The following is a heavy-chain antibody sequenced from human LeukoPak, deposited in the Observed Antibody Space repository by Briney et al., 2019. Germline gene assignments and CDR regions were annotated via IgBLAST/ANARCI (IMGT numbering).Heavy chain of an antibody. Sequence: GGSLRLSCAASGFTFSSYSMHWVRQAPGKGLEWVALIWYDGSNKYYTDSVKGRLTISRDNSKNTLYLQMNSLRAEDTAIYYCAREGPRGNSQFDYWGQGTLVTVSS. D-gene: IGHD2/OR15-2a*01. V-gene: IGHV3-33*08. CDR2: IWYDGSNK. J-gene: IGHJ4*02. CDR1: GFTFSSYS. CDR3: AREGPRGNSQFDY.